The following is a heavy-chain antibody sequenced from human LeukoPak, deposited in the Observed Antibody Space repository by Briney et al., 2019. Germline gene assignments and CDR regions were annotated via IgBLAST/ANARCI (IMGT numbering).Heavy chain of an antibody. CDR1: GGSFSGYY. CDR2: INHSGST. J-gene: IGHJ6*02. V-gene: IGHV4-34*01. CDR3: ARNKRAPASPYYYGSGSYYGMDV. Sequence: PETLSLTCAVYGGSFSGYYWSWIRQPPGKGLEWIGEINHSGSTNYNPSLKSRVTISVDTSKNQFSLKLSSVTAADTAVYYCARNKRAPASPYYYGSGSYYGMDVWGQGTTVTVSS. D-gene: IGHD3-10*01.